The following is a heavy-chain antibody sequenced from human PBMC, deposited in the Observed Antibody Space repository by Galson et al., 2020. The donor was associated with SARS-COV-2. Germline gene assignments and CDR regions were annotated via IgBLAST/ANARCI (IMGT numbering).Heavy chain of an antibody. CDR1: GGSISSYY. CDR3: ARDDGHSGSYFEGWFDP. Sequence: SETLSLTCTVSGGSISSYYWSWIRQPAGKGLEWIGRIYTSGSTNYNPSLKSRVTMSVDTSKNQFSLKLSSVTAADTAVYYCARDDGHSGSYFEGWFDPWGQGTLVTVSS. CDR2: IYTSGST. J-gene: IGHJ5*02. V-gene: IGHV4-4*07. D-gene: IGHD1-26*01.